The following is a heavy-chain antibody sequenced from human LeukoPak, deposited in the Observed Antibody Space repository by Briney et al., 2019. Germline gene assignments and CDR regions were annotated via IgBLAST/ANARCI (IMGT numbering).Heavy chain of an antibody. J-gene: IGHJ6*02. CDR2: ISGSGTYI. V-gene: IGHV3-21*01. CDR1: GFTSNSNS. Sequence: PGGSLRLSCAASGFTSNSNSMHWVRQAPGKGLEWVSSISGSGTYIYYADSVKGRFTISRDNAKNSLCLQMNSLRAEDTAVYYCARDGLPYYYAMDVWGQGTTVTVSS. CDR3: ARDGLPYYYAMDV.